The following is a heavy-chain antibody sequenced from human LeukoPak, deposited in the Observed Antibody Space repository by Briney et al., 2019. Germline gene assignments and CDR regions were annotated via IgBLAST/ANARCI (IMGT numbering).Heavy chain of an antibody. CDR3: TRVSRSGSYSDF. CDR2: IRSQGYGGTT. Sequence: GGSLRLSCTTSGFTFGDYAMSWVRQAPGKGLEGVGLIRSQGYGGTTQYAASVKGRFTISRDDSKSIAYLQMNSLKTEDTVVYYCTRVSRSGSYSDFWGQGTLVTVSS. V-gene: IGHV3-49*04. D-gene: IGHD3-10*01. CDR1: GFTFGDYA. J-gene: IGHJ4*02.